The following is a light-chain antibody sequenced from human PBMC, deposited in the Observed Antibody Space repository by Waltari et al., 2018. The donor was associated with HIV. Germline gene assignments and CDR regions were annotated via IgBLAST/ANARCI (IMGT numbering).Light chain of an antibody. Sequence: QSVLTQPPSVSGGPGQRVTLSCTGSSSTIGSGYDVHRYQQFPGTAPKVLIYANTNRPSGVPDRFSGSKSGYSASLVITGLQAEDDADYYCQSYDSSLSGWVFGGGTKLTVL. CDR3: QSYDSSLSGWV. V-gene: IGLV1-40*01. CDR2: ANT. J-gene: IGLJ3*02. CDR1: SSTIGSGYD.